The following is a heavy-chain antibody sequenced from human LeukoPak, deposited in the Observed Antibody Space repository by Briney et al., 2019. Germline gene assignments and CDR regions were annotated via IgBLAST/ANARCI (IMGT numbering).Heavy chain of an antibody. CDR2: INWNGGST. CDR1: GFTFDDYG. J-gene: IGHJ4*02. D-gene: IGHD3-22*01. V-gene: IGHV3-20*04. CDR3: AREGVRYDSTVYYFYDYFDY. Sequence: GGSLRLSCAASGFTFDDYGMSWVPQAPGKGLEWVSGINWNGGSTGYADSVKGRFTISRDNAKNSLYLQMNSLRAEDTALYYCAREGVRYDSTVYYFYDYFDYWGQGTLVTVSS.